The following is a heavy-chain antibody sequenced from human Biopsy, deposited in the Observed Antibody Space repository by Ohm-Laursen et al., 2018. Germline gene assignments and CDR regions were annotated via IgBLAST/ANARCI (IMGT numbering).Heavy chain of an antibody. D-gene: IGHD2-8*01. CDR3: AKCMTGGSNYYFHH. CDR1: GFTFTSYA. J-gene: IGHJ4*02. CDR2: IWYDGSNK. V-gene: IGHV3-33*06. Sequence: SLRLSCAASGFTFTSYAMHWVRQAPGKGLEWVAAIWYDGSNKNYAGSVKGRFTISRDNSKNTLYLQMNSLRGEDTAVYYCAKCMTGGSNYYFHHCGQGTLVTVSS.